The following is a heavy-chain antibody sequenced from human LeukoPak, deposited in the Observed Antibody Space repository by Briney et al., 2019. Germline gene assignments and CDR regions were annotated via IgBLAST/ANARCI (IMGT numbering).Heavy chain of an antibody. CDR2: MNPNSGNT. CDR3: AREGFDA. CDR1: GYTFTKYD. V-gene: IGHV1-8*03. Sequence: ASVKVSCKASGYTFTKYDINWLRQASGQGLEWMGWMNPNSGNTGYAQKFQGRVTITWNTSISTAYMELSSLRSEDTAVYYCAREGFDAWGQGTLVTVSS. J-gene: IGHJ5*02.